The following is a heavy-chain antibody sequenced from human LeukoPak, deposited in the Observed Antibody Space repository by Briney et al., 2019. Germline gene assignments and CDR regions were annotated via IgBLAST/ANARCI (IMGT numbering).Heavy chain of an antibody. CDR1: GFTFSSYW. Sequence: PGGSLRLSCAASGFTFSSYWMHWVRQAPGKGLVWVSRINSDGSSTSYADSVKGRFTISRDTAKNTVYLQMNSLRAEDTAVYYCARAGGYSYGLFDYWGQGALVTVSS. D-gene: IGHD5-18*01. CDR3: ARAGGYSYGLFDY. J-gene: IGHJ4*02. V-gene: IGHV3-74*01. CDR2: INSDGSST.